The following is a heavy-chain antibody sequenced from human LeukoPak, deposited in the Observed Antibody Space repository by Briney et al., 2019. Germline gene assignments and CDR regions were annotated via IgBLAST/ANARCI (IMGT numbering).Heavy chain of an antibody. J-gene: IGHJ5*02. CDR2: ISYDGSNK. D-gene: IGHD6-13*01. Sequence: PGRSLRLSCAASGFTFSSYGMHWVRQAPGKGLEWVAVISYDGSNKYYADSVKGRFTISRDNSKNTLYLQMSSLRAEDTAVYYCAKQYSSSWYYWFDPWGQGTLVTVSS. CDR1: GFTFSSYG. CDR3: AKQYSSSWYYWFDP. V-gene: IGHV3-30*18.